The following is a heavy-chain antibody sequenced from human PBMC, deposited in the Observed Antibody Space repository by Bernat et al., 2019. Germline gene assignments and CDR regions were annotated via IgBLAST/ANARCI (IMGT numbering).Heavy chain of an antibody. Sequence: VQLVESGGGLVQPGGSLRLSCAASGFTFSSYGMHWVRQAPGKGLEWVAVISYDGSNKYYADSVKGRFTISRDNSKNTLYLQMNSLRAEDTAVYYCAKVFYDFWSGPPDYWGQGTLVTVSS. D-gene: IGHD3-3*01. CDR1: GFTFSSYG. CDR3: AKVFYDFWSGPPDY. V-gene: IGHV3-30*18. J-gene: IGHJ4*02. CDR2: ISYDGSNK.